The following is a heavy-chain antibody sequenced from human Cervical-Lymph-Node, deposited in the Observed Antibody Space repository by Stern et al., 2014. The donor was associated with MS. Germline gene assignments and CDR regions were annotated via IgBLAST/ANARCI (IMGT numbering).Heavy chain of an antibody. D-gene: IGHD5-24*01. CDR1: GGSISSAEYY. CDR3: SRDADGYSLVFGY. Sequence: QVQLQESGPGLVKPSQTLSLTCAVTGGSISSAEYYWSWIRQSPGKGLEWIGYIHNSGPTYYNPSLKSRVTISVDTSKNQFSLKLRSVTAADTAVYYCSRDADGYSLVFGYWGRGTLVTVSS. V-gene: IGHV4-30-4*01. J-gene: IGHJ4*02. CDR2: IHNSGPT.